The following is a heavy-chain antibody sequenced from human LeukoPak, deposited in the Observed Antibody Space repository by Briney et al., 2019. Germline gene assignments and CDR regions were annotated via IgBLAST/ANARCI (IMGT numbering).Heavy chain of an antibody. CDR1: GFTFSSYA. J-gene: IGHJ4*02. V-gene: IGHV3-23*01. CDR2: ISGSGGST. D-gene: IGHD6-19*01. Sequence: GGALRLSCAASGFTFSSYAMSWVRQAPGKGLEWVSAISGSGGSTYYADSVKGRVTISRDNSKNTLYLQMNSTRAEDTAVYYCAKDLEQWLAGGPFDYWGQGTMVTVSS. CDR3: AKDLEQWLAGGPFDY.